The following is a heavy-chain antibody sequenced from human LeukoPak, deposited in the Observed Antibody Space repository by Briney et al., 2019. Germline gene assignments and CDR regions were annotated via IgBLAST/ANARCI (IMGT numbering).Heavy chain of an antibody. CDR3: ARRRVEYSSSSGLRRYYYYMDV. J-gene: IGHJ6*03. D-gene: IGHD6-6*01. CDR1: GYTFTGYY. Sequence: ASVKVSCKASGYTFTGYYMHWVRQAPGQGLEWMGWINPNSGGTNYAQKFQGRVTMTRDTSISTAYMELSRLRSDDTAVYYCARRRVEYSSSSGLRRYYYYMDVWGRGTTVTVSS. CDR2: INPNSGGT. V-gene: IGHV1-2*02.